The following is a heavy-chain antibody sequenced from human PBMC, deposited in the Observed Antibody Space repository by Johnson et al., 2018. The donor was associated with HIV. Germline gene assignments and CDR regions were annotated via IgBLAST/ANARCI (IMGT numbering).Heavy chain of an antibody. Sequence: QVQLVESGGGLVKPGGSLRLSCAASGFTFSDYYMSWIRQAPGKGLEWISYISPSGTVVYYADSVKGRFTISRANAKKSLYVQMKSLRAADTAVYYWARGLTGDDAFDIWGQGTMVTVSS. CDR1: GFTFSDYY. CDR2: ISPSGTVV. V-gene: IGHV3-11*04. CDR3: ARGLTGDDAFDI. D-gene: IGHD7-27*01. J-gene: IGHJ3*02.